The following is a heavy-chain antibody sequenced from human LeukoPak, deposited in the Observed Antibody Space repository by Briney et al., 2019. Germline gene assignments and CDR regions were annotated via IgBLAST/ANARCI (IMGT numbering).Heavy chain of an antibody. CDR3: AEHGIAMIGGV. CDR1: GFTFSSYE. J-gene: IGHJ6*04. Sequence: GGSLRLSCAASGFTFSSYEMNWVRQAPGKGLEWVSYISSSGSTIYYADSVKGRFTISRDNAKNSLYLQMNSLRAEDTAVYYCAEHGIAMIGGVWGKGTTVTISS. V-gene: IGHV3-48*03. CDR2: ISSSGSTI. D-gene: IGHD3-10*02.